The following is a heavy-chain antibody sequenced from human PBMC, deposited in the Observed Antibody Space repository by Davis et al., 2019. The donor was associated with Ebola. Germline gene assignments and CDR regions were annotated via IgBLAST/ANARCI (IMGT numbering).Heavy chain of an antibody. CDR2: INAGNGNT. Sequence: ASVKVSCKASGYTFTSYAIHWVRQAPGQRLEWMGWINAGNGNTKYSQKFQGRVTITRDTSASTAYMELSSLRSEDTAVYYCARVHSSSISNYYYYGMDVWGQGTTVTVSS. D-gene: IGHD6-13*01. V-gene: IGHV1-3*01. J-gene: IGHJ6*02. CDR1: GYTFTSYA. CDR3: ARVHSSSISNYYYYGMDV.